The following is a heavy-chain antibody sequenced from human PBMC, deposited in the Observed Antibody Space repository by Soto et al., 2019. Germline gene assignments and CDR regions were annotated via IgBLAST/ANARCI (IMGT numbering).Heavy chain of an antibody. V-gene: IGHV3-30*18. CDR2: ISYDGNST. CDR3: VKDQASRWAGVSPGRNGRDV. D-gene: IGHD1-1*01. Sequence: QVQLVEAGGGVVQPGRSRRLCGEACGFTCSEFGMHWVRQARGRGLEWVAVISYDGNSTYFGASVKGRFAVSRDNSRNTVYLQLDSLKPEDTGLYYCVKDQASRWAGVSPGRNGRDVWGQGTTVTVSS. CDR1: GFTCSEFG. J-gene: IGHJ6*02.